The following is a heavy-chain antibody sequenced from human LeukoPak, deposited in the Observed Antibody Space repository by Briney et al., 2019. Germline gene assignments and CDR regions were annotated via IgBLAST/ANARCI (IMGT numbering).Heavy chain of an antibody. CDR3: ARTGENPPAATLYGMDV. J-gene: IGHJ6*02. CDR2: IIPIFGTA. Sequence: GASVKVSCKASGGTFSSYGISWVRQAPGQGLEWMGAIIPIFGTANYAQKFQGRVTITADESTSTACMELSSLRSEDTAVYYCARTGENPPAATLYGMDVWGQGTTVTVSS. D-gene: IGHD2-15*01. V-gene: IGHV1-69*13. CDR1: GGTFSSYG.